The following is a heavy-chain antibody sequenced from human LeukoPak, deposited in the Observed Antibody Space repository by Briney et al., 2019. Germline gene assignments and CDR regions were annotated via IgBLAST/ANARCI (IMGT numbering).Heavy chain of an antibody. CDR1: GGSISSSTYY. CDR3: AEETSLEGQLLKNSYHFDY. CDR2: IYYSGST. V-gene: IGHV4-39*01. Sequence: PSETLSLTCTVSGGSISSSTYYWGWIRQPPGKGLEWIGSIYYSGSTYYNPSLKSRVTISVDTSKNQFSLKLSSVTAADTALYYCAEETSLEGQLLKNSYHFDYWGQGTLVTVSS. J-gene: IGHJ4*02. D-gene: IGHD2-2*01.